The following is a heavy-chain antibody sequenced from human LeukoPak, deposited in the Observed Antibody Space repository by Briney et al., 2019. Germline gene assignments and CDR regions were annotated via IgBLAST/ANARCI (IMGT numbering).Heavy chain of an antibody. CDR3: AKGGKWDVTPFDY. V-gene: IGHV3-30*18. D-gene: IGHD1-26*01. J-gene: IGHJ4*02. CDR1: GFDFSSNW. CDR2: ISYDGSNE. Sequence: GGSLRLSCAASGFDFSSNWMHWVRQAPGKGLEWVAFISYDGSNENIADSVKGRFIISRDNSKNTLYLQMNSLRAEDTAVYYCAKGGKWDVTPFDYWGQGTLVTVSS.